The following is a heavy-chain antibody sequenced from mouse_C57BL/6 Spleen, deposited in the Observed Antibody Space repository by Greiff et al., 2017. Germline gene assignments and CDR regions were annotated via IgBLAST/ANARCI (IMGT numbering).Heavy chain of an antibody. CDR1: GYTFTDYY. D-gene: IGHD2-5*01. V-gene: IGHV1-26*01. J-gene: IGHJ2*01. CDR3: ARWDYSNYREY. CDR2: INPNNGGT. Sequence: EVQLPQSGPELVKPGASVKISCKASGYTFTDYYMNWVKQSHGTSLEWIGDINPNNGGTSYNQKFKGKATWTVDKSSSTAYMELRSLTTEESAVYYCARWDYSNYREYWGQGTTLTVSS.